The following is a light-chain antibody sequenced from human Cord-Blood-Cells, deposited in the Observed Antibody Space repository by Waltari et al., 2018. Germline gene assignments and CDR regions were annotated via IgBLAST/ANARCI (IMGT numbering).Light chain of an antibody. CDR1: SSDVGSYNL. CDR3: CSYAGSSTYV. CDR2: EGS. J-gene: IGLJ1*01. V-gene: IGLV2-23*01. Sequence: QTALTQPASVSGSPGQSITISCTGTSSDVGSYNLVSWYQHHPGKAPKLMIYEGSKRRSGVSNRFSVSKSGNTAFLTISGLQAEDEADYYCCSYAGSSTYVVGTGTKVTVL.